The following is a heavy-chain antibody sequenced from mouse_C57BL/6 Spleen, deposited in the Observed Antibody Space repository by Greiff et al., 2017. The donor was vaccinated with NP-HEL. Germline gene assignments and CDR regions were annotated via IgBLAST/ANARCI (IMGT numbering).Heavy chain of an antibody. CDR3: TTPYYGSSYGFAY. CDR2: IDPENGDT. CDR1: GFNIKDDY. Sequence: EVKLQQSGAELVRPGASVKLSCTASGFNIKDDYMHWVKQRPEQGLEWIGWIDPENGDTEYASKFQGKATITADTSSNTAYLQLSSLTSEDTAVYYCTTPYYGSSYGFAYWGQGTLVTVSA. J-gene: IGHJ3*01. V-gene: IGHV14-4*01. D-gene: IGHD1-1*01.